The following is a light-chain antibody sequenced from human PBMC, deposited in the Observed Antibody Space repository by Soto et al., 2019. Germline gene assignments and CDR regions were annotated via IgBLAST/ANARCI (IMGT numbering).Light chain of an antibody. CDR1: QSVLRSNGKNH. CDR2: MGF. CDR3: MQSLYTPWT. Sequence: LVMTQSPLSLPVTPGEPASISCRSSQSVLRSNGKNHLSWYLQKPGQSPQLLIYMGFNRASGVPDRFSGSGSGTDFTLKISRVEAEDVGVYYCMQSLYTPWTFGQGTRVEIK. J-gene: IGKJ1*01. V-gene: IGKV2-28*01.